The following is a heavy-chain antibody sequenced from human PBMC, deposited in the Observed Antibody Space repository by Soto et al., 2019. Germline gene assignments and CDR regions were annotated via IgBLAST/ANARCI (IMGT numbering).Heavy chain of an antibody. CDR1: GGSITSRDIY. CDR2: VYHSGRA. D-gene: IGHD2-21*02. CDR3: ARLIPYCGGDCYSVGAFDI. Sequence: SETLSLTCTVSGGSITSRDIYWGWIRQSPGKGLEWIGTVYHSGRAYYNPSLRSRVTMSVDTSKNEFSVNLNFVTAADTAVYYCARLIPYCGGDCYSVGAFDIWGQGTMVTVSS. V-gene: IGHV4-39*01. J-gene: IGHJ3*02.